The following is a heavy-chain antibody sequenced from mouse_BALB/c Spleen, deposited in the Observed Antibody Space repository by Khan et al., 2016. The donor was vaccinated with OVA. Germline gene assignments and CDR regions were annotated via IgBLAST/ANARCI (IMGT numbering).Heavy chain of an antibody. CDR3: VRGRAY. Sequence: VQLKESGPGLVKPSLSLSLTCTVTGYSITSDYAWNWIRQFPGHKLEWMGYISYSGRTSYTPSLKSRLSITRDTSKNQFFLQLNSVTTEDTATYFCVRGRAYWGQGTLVTVSA. V-gene: IGHV3-2*02. D-gene: IGHD3-3*01. CDR2: ISYSGRT. CDR1: GYSITSDYA. J-gene: IGHJ3*01.